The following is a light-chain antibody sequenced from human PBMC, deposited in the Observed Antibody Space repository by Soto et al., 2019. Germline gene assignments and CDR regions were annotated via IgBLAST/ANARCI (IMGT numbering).Light chain of an antibody. CDR1: QSVSSS. Sequence: EIVLTQSPATLSVSPGERATLSCRASQSVSSSLAWYQQKPGHAPRLLIYGASARAPGIPARFSGSGSVTELTLTISSLQSEDFAVYYCQHYSNLPLTFGGGAKVEIK. CDR3: QHYSNLPLT. V-gene: IGKV3-15*01. J-gene: IGKJ4*01. CDR2: GAS.